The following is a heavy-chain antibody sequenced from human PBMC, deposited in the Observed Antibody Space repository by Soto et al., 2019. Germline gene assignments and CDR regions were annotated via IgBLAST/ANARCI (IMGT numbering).Heavy chain of an antibody. V-gene: IGHV3-23*01. CDR3: AKSIAAAGYYYYYGMDV. CDR2: VSGSGGTT. D-gene: IGHD6-13*01. Sequence: GALRLSCEASGFTFSSYAMSWVRQAPGKGLEWVSAVSGSGGTTYYANSVRGRFTISRDNSKNTQFLQMNSLTAEDTAVYYCAKSIAAAGYYYYYGMDVWGQGTTVTVSS. J-gene: IGHJ6*02. CDR1: GFTFSSYA.